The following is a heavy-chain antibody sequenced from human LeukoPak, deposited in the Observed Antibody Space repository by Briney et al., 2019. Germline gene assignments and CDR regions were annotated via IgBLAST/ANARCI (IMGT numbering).Heavy chain of an antibody. CDR3: ARVTFYGEPTPADY. J-gene: IGHJ4*02. CDR1: GFTFSSYG. Sequence: QPGGSLRLSCAASGFTFSSYGMHWVRQAPGKGLEWVAYIQKDGSNEQYADAVKGRFRISRDSSKNILYLQMNSLRAEDTAVYYCARVTFYGEPTPADYWGQGTLVTVSS. CDR2: IQKDGSNE. D-gene: IGHD3-10*01. V-gene: IGHV3-30*02.